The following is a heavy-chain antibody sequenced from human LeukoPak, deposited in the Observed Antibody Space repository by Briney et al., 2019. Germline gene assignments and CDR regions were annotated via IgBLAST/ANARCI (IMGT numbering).Heavy chain of an antibody. CDR3: ARDRSLTDP. V-gene: IGHV3-7*01. J-gene: IGHJ5*02. CDR1: GFTFSTYW. Sequence: PGGSLRLSCAASGFTFSTYWMSWVRQAPGRGLEWVANIDQDGSEKYYVDSVKGRFTISRDNAKNSLFLQMNSLRAEDTAVYYCARDRSLTDPWGQGTLVIVSS. CDR2: IDQDGSEK.